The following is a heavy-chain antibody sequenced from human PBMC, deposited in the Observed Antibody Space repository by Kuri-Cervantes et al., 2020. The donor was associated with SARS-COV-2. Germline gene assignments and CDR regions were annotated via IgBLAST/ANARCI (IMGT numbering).Heavy chain of an antibody. CDR1: GFSFTTYG. J-gene: IGHJ3*02. V-gene: IGHV3-21*04. CDR3: ARERGYGYGFDI. Sequence: GGSLRLSCAASGFSFTTYGMIWVRQVPGKGLECVSYISSDSRSIYYAASVRGRFTISRDNAKNSLFLQMNSLRAEDMAMYYCARERGYGYGFDIWGQGTLVTVSS. D-gene: IGHD3-10*01. CDR2: ISSDSRSI.